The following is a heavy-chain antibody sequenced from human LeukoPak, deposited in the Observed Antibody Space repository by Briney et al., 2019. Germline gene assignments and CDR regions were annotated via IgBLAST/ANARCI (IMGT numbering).Heavy chain of an antibody. CDR1: GGSISSYY. J-gene: IGHJ4*02. CDR3: AKEGGYSYGDTPLHFDY. CDR2: IYYSGST. V-gene: IGHV4-59*12. Sequence: PSETLSLTCTVSGGSISSYYWSWIRQPPGKGLEWIGYIYYSGSTNYNPSLKSRVTISVDTSTNQFSLKLSSVTAADTAVYYCAKEGGYSYGDTPLHFDYWGQGTLVTVSS. D-gene: IGHD5-18*01.